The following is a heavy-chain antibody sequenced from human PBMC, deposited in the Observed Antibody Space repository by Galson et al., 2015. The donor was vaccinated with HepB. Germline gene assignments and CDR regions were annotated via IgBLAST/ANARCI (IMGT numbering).Heavy chain of an antibody. V-gene: IGHV3-33*01. CDR1: GFTFSSYG. CDR3: ARDRGWELLGVEYYYYYGMDV. Sequence: SLRLSCAASGFTFSSYGMHWVRQAPGKGLEWVAVIWYDGSNKYYADSVKGRFTISRDNSKNTLYLQMNSLRAEDTAVYYCARDRGWELLGVEYYYYYGMDVWGQGTTVTVSS. D-gene: IGHD1-26*01. J-gene: IGHJ6*02. CDR2: IWYDGSNK.